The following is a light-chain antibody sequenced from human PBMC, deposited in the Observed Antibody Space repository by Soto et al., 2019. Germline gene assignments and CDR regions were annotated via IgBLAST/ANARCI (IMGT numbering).Light chain of an antibody. J-gene: IGKJ1*01. CDR3: LQEGSPGT. V-gene: IGKV3-20*01. CDR2: GAS. Sequence: TNSPGAVSFPTGERATLSCRASQSVSNNYVAWYQQKPGQAPRLLIYGASNRATGIPDRFSGSGSGTDFTLTIFRLEPEDIAVYYSLQEGSPGTSAQVAKVDI. CDR1: QSVSNNY.